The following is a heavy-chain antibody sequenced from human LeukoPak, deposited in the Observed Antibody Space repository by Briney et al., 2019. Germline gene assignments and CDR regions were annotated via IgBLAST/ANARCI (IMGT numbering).Heavy chain of an antibody. Sequence: SETLTLTCTVSGGSISSGGYYWSWIRQHPGKGLEWIGYIYYSGSTYYNPSLKSRVTTSVDTSKNQFSLKLSSVTAADTAVYYCAREGVNYYDSSGYYAVYWGQGTLVTVSS. V-gene: IGHV4-31*03. D-gene: IGHD3-22*01. CDR1: GGSISSGGYY. J-gene: IGHJ4*02. CDR3: AREGVNYYDSSGYYAVY. CDR2: IYYSGST.